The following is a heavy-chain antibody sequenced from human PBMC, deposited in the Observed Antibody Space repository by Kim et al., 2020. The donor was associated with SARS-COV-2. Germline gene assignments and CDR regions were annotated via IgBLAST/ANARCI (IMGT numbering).Heavy chain of an antibody. CDR2: ISGSGGST. J-gene: IGHJ4*02. V-gene: IGHV3-23*01. CDR1: GFTFSSYA. Sequence: GGSLRLSCAASGFTFSSYAMSWVRQAPGKGLEWVSAISGSGGSTYYADSVKGRFTISRDNSKNTLYLQMNSLRAEDTAVYYCAKAQRGVGGGYHYYYFDYWGQGTLVTVSP. D-gene: IGHD1-26*01. CDR3: AKAQRGVGGGYHYYYFDY.